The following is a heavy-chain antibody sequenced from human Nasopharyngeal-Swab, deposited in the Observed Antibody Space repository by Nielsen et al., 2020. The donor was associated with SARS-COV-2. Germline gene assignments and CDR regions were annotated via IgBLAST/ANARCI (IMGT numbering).Heavy chain of an antibody. CDR3: ARSGTTKYGLDV. J-gene: IGHJ6*01. CDR1: GGSISGYF. CDR2: VYTSGST. D-gene: IGHD1-1*01. Sequence: SETLSLTCSVSGGSISGYFLSWIRQPAGEGLEWIGRVYTSGSTNYNPSLKSRVTISIDMSKNQFSLELRSVTAADTAFYYCARSGTTKYGLDVWGLGTTVIVSS. V-gene: IGHV4-4*07.